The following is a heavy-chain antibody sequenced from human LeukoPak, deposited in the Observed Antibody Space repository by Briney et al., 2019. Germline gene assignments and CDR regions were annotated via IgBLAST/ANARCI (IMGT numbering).Heavy chain of an antibody. J-gene: IGHJ3*02. D-gene: IGHD2-15*01. CDR3: ARARTRYCSGGSCYSSYAFDI. CDR2: INSDGSST. CDR1: GFTFSSYW. Sequence: GGSLRLSCATSGFTFSSYWMHWVRQAPGKGLVWVSRINSDGSSTSYADSVKGRFTISRDNAKNTLYLQMNSLRAEDTAVYYCARARTRYCSGGSCYSSYAFDIWGQGTMVTVSS. V-gene: IGHV3-74*01.